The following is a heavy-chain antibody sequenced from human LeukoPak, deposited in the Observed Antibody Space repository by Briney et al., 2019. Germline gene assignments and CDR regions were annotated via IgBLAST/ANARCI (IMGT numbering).Heavy chain of an antibody. CDR1: GFTFDDYG. Sequence: GGSLRLSCAASGFTFDDYGMSWVRQAPGKGLEWVANIKQDGSEKYYVDSVKGRFTISRDNAKNSLSLQMNSLRAEDTAVYYCASIYSDYAFDIWGQGTLVTV. CDR2: IKQDGSEK. D-gene: IGHD5-12*01. CDR3: ASIYSDYAFDI. V-gene: IGHV3-7*01. J-gene: IGHJ3*02.